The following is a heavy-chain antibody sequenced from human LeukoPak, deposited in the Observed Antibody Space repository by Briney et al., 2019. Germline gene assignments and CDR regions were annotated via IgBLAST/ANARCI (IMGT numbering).Heavy chain of an antibody. CDR3: ANSGYTTGIDYYYYGMDV. CDR1: GLTFSSYA. J-gene: IGHJ6*02. V-gene: IGHV3-23*01. CDR2: ISGSGDST. D-gene: IGHD6-19*01. Sequence: GGSLRLSCTASGLTFSSYAMSWVRQAPGEGLEWVSAISGSGDSTYYADSVKGRFTISRDNSKNTLYLQINSLRAEDTAVYYCANSGYTTGIDYYYYGMDVWGQGTTVTVSS.